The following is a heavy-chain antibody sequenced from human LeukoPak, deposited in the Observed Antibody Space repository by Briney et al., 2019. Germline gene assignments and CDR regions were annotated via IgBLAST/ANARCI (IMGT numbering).Heavy chain of an antibody. V-gene: IGHV3-9*01. Sequence: PGRSLRLSCAASGFTFDDYAMHWVRQAPGKGLEWVSGISWNSGSIGYADSVKGRFTISRDNAKNSLYLQMNSLRAEDTALYYCAKDATYSSSWYGQFDYWGQGTLVTASS. J-gene: IGHJ4*02. D-gene: IGHD6-13*01. CDR3: AKDATYSSSWYGQFDY. CDR2: ISWNSGSI. CDR1: GFTFDDYA.